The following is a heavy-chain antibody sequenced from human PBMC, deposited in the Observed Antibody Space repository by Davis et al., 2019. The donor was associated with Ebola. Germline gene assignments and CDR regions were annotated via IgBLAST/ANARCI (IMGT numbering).Heavy chain of an antibody. CDR2: ISAYNGNT. V-gene: IGHV1-18*01. CDR1: GYTFTSYG. D-gene: IGHD3-3*01. CDR3: ARGPIPIFGGFWSMDV. Sequence: ASVKVSCKASGYTFTSYGISWVRQAPGQGLEWMGWISAYNGNTNYAQKLQGRVTMTRNTSISTAYMELSSLRSEDTAVYYCARGPIPIFGGFWSMDVWGQGTTVTVSS. J-gene: IGHJ6*02.